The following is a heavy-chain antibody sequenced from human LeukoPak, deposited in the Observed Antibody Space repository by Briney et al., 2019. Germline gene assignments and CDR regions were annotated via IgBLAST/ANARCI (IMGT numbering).Heavy chain of an antibody. CDR3: ARESWSDSVAFDI. Sequence: PGGSLRLSCAASGFTVSSNYMSWVRQAPGKGLEWVSVIYSGGSTYYADSVKGRFTISRDNSKNTLYLQMNSLRAEDTAVYYCARESWSDSVAFDIWGLGTTVIVSS. CDR2: IYSGGST. V-gene: IGHV3-66*01. D-gene: IGHD3-3*01. J-gene: IGHJ3*02. CDR1: GFTVSSNY.